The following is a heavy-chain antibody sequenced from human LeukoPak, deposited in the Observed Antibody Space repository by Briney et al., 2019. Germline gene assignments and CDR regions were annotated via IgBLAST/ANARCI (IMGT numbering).Heavy chain of an antibody. Sequence: ASVKVSCKASGYTFTSYYMHWVRQAPGQGLEWMGIINPSGGRTSYAQKFQGRVTMTRDTSTSTVYMELSSLRAEDTAVYYCARKGGSAWYEDAFDIWGQGTMVTVSS. V-gene: IGHV1-46*01. J-gene: IGHJ3*02. CDR1: GYTFTSYY. CDR2: INPSGGRT. D-gene: IGHD6-19*01. CDR3: ARKGGSAWYEDAFDI.